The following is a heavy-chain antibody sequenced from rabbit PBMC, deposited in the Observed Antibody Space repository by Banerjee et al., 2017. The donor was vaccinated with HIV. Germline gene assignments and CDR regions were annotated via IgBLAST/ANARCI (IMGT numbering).Heavy chain of an antibody. V-gene: IGHV1S40*01. J-gene: IGHJ4*01. CDR3: ARDVVAGDGYAL. D-gene: IGHD6-1*01. CDR2: IYAGGSGST. Sequence: QSLEESGGDLVKPGASLTLTCTASGFSFSSTCYMCWVRQAPGKELEWIACIYAGGSGSTYYASWAKGRFTISKTSSTTVTLQMTSLTAADTATYFCARDVVAGDGYALWGQGTLVTVS. CDR1: GFSFSSTCY.